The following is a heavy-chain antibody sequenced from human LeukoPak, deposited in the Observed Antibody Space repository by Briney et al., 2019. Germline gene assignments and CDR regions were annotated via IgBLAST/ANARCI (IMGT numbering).Heavy chain of an antibody. CDR3: AKDQKAYDFWSGPIYYYYGMDV. CDR2: ISYDGSNK. CDR1: GFTFSSYG. V-gene: IGHV3-30*18. D-gene: IGHD3-3*01. J-gene: IGHJ6*02. Sequence: RPGRSLRLSCAASGFTFSSYGMHWVRQAPGKGLEWAAVISYDGSNKYCADSVKGRFTISRDNSKNTLYLQMNSLRAEDAAVYYCAKDQKAYDFWSGPIYYYYGMDVWGQGTTVTVSS.